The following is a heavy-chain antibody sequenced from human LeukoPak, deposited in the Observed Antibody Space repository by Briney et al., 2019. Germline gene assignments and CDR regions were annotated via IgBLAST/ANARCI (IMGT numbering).Heavy chain of an antibody. J-gene: IGHJ6*03. V-gene: IGHV1-8*01. CDR2: MNPNSGNT. CDR3: AREAFSMVRGVIPDRDYYYYMDV. Sequence: ASVKVSCKASGYTFTSYDINWVRQATGQGLEWMGWMNPNSGNTGYAQKFQGRVTMTRNTSISTAYMELSSLRSEDTAVYYCAREAFSMVRGVIPDRDYYYYMDVWGKGTTVTVSS. D-gene: IGHD3-10*01. CDR1: GYTFTSYD.